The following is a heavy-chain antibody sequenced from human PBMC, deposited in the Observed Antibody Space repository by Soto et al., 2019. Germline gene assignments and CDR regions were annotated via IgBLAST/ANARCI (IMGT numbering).Heavy chain of an antibody. D-gene: IGHD5-18*01. J-gene: IGHJ6*02. Sequence: GGSLRLSCAASGFTFSSYGMHWVRQAPGKGLEWVAVIWYDGSNKYYADSVKGRFTISRDNSKNTLYLQMNSLRAEDTAVYYCARDPVDTAMASGSGMDVWGQGTTVTVYS. V-gene: IGHV3-33*01. CDR2: IWYDGSNK. CDR3: ARDPVDTAMASGSGMDV. CDR1: GFTFSSYG.